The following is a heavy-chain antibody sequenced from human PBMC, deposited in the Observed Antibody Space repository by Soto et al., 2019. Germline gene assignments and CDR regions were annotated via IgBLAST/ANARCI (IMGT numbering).Heavy chain of an antibody. Sequence: PGGSLRLSCATSGFKFADYAISWSRQAPGKGLEWVGVIRHKAYGATTDYAASVKGRFSISRDDSKSIAYRQMNSLKSEETGGYYCTKYTHTSTYVYFCMYVWRRGTTVTVSS. CDR1: GFKFADYA. CDR2: IRHKAYGATT. CDR3: TKYTHTSTYVYFCMYV. V-gene: IGHV3-49*03. J-gene: IGHJ6*02. D-gene: IGHD2-2*01.